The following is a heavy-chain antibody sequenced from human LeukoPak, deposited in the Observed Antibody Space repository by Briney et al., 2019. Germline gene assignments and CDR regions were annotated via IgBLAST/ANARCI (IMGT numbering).Heavy chain of an antibody. J-gene: IGHJ5*02. CDR1: GFTFSDYY. CDR2: ISSSSSYT. CDR3: AREVAKKYSSTRGGFDP. D-gene: IGHD6-13*01. V-gene: IGHV3-11*05. Sequence: GGSLRLSCAASGFTFSDYYMSWIRQAPGKGLEWVSYISSSSSYTNYADSVKGRFTISRDNAKNSLYLQMNSLRAEDTAVYYCAREVAKKYSSTRGGFDPWGQGTLVTVSS.